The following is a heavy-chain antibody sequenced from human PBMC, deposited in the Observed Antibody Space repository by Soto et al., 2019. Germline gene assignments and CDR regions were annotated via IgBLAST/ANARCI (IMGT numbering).Heavy chain of an antibody. J-gene: IGHJ3*02. Sequence: PSETLSLTCTVSGGSISSGGYYWSCIRQHPGKGLEWIGYIYYSGSTYYNPSLKSRVTISVDTSKNQFSLKLSSVTAADTAVYYCARAKPMIVVSWGPRGAFDIWGQGTMVTVSS. V-gene: IGHV4-31*03. CDR3: ARAKPMIVVSWGPRGAFDI. CDR1: GGSISSGGYY. D-gene: IGHD3-22*01. CDR2: IYYSGST.